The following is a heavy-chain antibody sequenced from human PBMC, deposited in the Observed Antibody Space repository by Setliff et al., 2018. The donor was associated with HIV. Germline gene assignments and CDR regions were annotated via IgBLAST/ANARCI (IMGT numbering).Heavy chain of an antibody. Sequence: VKVSCKASGYAFRDYYINWVQQAPGKGLEWMGRVDPKDGETMYAQKFQGRVTITADRSTNTAYMDLSSLRSEDTAVYYCARPGMAAADYYFDYWGQGALVTVSS. CDR1: GYAFRDYY. J-gene: IGHJ4*02. V-gene: IGHV1-69-2*01. CDR3: ARPGMAAADYYFDY. CDR2: VDPKDGET. D-gene: IGHD6-13*01.